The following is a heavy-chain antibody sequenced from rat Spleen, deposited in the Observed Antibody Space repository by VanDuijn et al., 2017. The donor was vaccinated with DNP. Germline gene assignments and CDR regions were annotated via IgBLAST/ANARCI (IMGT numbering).Heavy chain of an antibody. J-gene: IGHJ4*01. CDR1: GFSLTSYH. D-gene: IGHD1-2*01. CDR2: MWTGGGT. Sequence: QVQLKESGPGLVQPSQTLSLACTVSGFSLTSYHVSWVRQPPGKSLEWIGVMWTGGGTAYNSLLQSRLSISRDTSKSQVFLKMNSLQTEDTATYYCARYSTSFVMDAWGQGTSVIVSS. V-gene: IGHV2-43*01. CDR3: ARYSTSFVMDA.